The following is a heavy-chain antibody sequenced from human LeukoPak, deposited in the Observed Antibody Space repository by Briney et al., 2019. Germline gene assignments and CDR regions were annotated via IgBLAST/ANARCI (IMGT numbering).Heavy chain of an antibody. Sequence: GASVKVSCKASGGTFSSYAISWVRQAPGQGLEWMGGIIPIFGTANYAQKFQGRVTITADESTSTAYMELSSLRSEDTAVYYCAGGYYYDSSGYYLFDYWGQGTLVTVSS. CDR1: GGTFSSYA. J-gene: IGHJ4*02. CDR3: AGGYYYDSSGYYLFDY. D-gene: IGHD3-22*01. CDR2: IIPIFGTA. V-gene: IGHV1-69*13.